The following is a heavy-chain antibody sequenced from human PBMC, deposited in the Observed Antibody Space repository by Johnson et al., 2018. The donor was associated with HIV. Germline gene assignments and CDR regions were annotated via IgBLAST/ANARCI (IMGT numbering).Heavy chain of an antibody. J-gene: IGHJ3*02. CDR1: GFTFSSYW. V-gene: IGHV3-7*05. CDR2: IKQDGSEK. Sequence: MQLVESGGGLVQPGGSLRLSCAASGFTFSSYWMSWVRQAPGKGLEWVANIKQDGSEKYYVASVKGRFTISRDNAKNSLYLQMNSLRAEDTAVYYCASDYYYDSRARLGAFDIWGQGTMVTVSS. D-gene: IGHD3-22*01. CDR3: ASDYYYDSRARLGAFDI.